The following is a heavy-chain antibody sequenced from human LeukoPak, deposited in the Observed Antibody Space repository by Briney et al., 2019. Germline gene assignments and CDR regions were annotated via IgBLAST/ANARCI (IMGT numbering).Heavy chain of an antibody. V-gene: IGHV1-2*02. Sequence: ASVKVSCKASGYTFTGYYMNWVRQAPGQGLEWMGWINPNSGGTNYAQKFQGRGTMTRDTSISTAYMELSRLRSDDTAVYYCARVVPMIVVVPAAMPGDWFDPWGQGTLVTVSS. CDR1: GYTFTGYY. D-gene: IGHD2-2*01. CDR2: INPNSGGT. CDR3: ARVVPMIVVVPAAMPGDWFDP. J-gene: IGHJ5*02.